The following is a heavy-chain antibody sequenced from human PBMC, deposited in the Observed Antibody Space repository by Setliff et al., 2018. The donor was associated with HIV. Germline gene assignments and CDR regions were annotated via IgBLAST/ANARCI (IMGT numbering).Heavy chain of an antibody. V-gene: IGHV4-30-4*01. Sequence: SETLSLTCTVSGGSFSSGVYYWSWIRQLPGKGLEWIGYIYYSGSTYYNPSLKSRITISVDTSKNQFSLKLSSVTAADTAVYYCARGDEIGGNSGAFDIWGQGTMVTVSS. CDR3: ARGDEIGGNSGAFDI. CDR2: IYYSGST. J-gene: IGHJ3*02. D-gene: IGHD2-21*02. CDR1: GGSFSSGVYY.